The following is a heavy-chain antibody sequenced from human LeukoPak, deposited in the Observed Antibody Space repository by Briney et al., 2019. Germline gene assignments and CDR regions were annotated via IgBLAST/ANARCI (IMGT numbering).Heavy chain of an antibody. D-gene: IGHD3-9*01. Sequence: SETLSLTXTVSGGSISSYYWSWIRQPAGKGLEWIGRIYTSGSTNYNPSLKSRVTMSVDTSKNQFSLKLSSVTAADTAVYYCAGVTIFSYAFDIWGQGTMVTVSS. J-gene: IGHJ3*02. CDR3: AGVTIFSYAFDI. CDR1: GGSISSYY. CDR2: IYTSGST. V-gene: IGHV4-4*07.